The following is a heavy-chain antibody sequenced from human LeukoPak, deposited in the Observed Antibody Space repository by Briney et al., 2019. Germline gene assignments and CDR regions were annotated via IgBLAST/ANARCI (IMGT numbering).Heavy chain of an antibody. CDR3: ASRTVTTILGY. D-gene: IGHD4-17*01. J-gene: IGHJ4*02. V-gene: IGHV4-34*01. CDR2: INHSGST. CDR1: GGSFSGYY. Sequence: SETLSLICAVYGGSFSGYYWSWIRQPPGKGLEWIGEINHSGSTNYNPSLKSRVTISVDTSKNQFSLKLSSVTAADTAVYYCASRTVTTILGYWGQGTLVTVSS.